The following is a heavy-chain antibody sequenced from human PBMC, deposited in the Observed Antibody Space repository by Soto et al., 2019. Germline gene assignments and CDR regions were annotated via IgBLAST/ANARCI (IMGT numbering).Heavy chain of an antibody. D-gene: IGHD6-13*01. CDR2: VYNSGST. V-gene: IGHV4-59*01. CDR3: ARYRREAVAGYTLDN. Sequence: SETLSLTCTFSGGSISSNYWTWIRQPPGKGLEWIGYVYNSGSTNYNPSLKSRVTISEDTSKSQFSLKVNSMTAADTAVYYCARYRREAVAGYTLDNWGQGILVTVSS. J-gene: IGHJ4*02. CDR1: GGSISSNY.